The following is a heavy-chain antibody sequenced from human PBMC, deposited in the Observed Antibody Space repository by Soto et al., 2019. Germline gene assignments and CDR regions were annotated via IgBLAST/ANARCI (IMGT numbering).Heavy chain of an antibody. Sequence: QLQLQESGSGLVKPSQTLSLTCAVSGGSISSGGYSWSWIRQPPGKGLEWIGYIFPSGSTYYNPSLKRRFTLXIDNSKNQSSLRLTSVTAADTAVYYCAREGGSGGPDWYFDLWGRGTLVTVSS. CDR1: GGSISSGGYS. D-gene: IGHD1-26*01. CDR2: IFPSGST. V-gene: IGHV4-30-2*01. J-gene: IGHJ2*01. CDR3: AREGGSGGPDWYFDL.